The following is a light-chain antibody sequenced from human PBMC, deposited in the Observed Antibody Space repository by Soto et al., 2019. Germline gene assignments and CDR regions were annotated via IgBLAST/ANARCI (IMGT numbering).Light chain of an antibody. Sequence: DIPMTQSPSSLSASVGDRVTITCRASQSISTYLNWYQQKPGKAPKLLIYGASNLQSGVPSRFGGSGSGTDFTLTISSLQPEDFATYYCQHSYNTPRTFGQGTKLEI. CDR2: GAS. CDR3: QHSYNTPRT. J-gene: IGKJ2*01. V-gene: IGKV1-39*01. CDR1: QSISTY.